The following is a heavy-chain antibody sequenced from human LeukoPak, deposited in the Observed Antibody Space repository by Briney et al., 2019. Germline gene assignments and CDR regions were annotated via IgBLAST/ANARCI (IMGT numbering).Heavy chain of an antibody. CDR2: INPNSGGT. V-gene: IGHV1-2*02. CDR3: ANLGYCSSTSCSLGYYYYYMDV. Sequence: ASVKVSCKASGYTFTGYHMHWVRQAPGQGLEWMGWINPNSGGTNYAQKFQGRVTMTRDTSISTADMELSRLRSDDTAVYYCANLGYCSSTSCSLGYYYYYMDVWGKGTTVTVSS. CDR1: GYTFTGYH. J-gene: IGHJ6*03. D-gene: IGHD2-2*01.